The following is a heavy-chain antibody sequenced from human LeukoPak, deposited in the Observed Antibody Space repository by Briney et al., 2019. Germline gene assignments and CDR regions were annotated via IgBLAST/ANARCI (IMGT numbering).Heavy chain of an antibody. Sequence: ASVKVSCKASGYTFTSYAMNWVRQAPGQGLEWMGWIITNTGNPTYAQGFAGRFVFSLDTSVSTAYLQISSLKAEDTAVYYCARGAYYDILTGYPYYFDYWGQGTLVTVSS. CDR3: ARGAYYDILTGYPYYFDY. V-gene: IGHV7-4-1*02. CDR2: IITNTGNP. CDR1: GYTFTSYA. J-gene: IGHJ4*02. D-gene: IGHD3-9*01.